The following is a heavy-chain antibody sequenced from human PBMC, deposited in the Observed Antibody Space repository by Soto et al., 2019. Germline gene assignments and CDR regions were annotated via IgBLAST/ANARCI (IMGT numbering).Heavy chain of an antibody. CDR2: ISGSGGST. CDR1: GFTFSSYA. D-gene: IGHD3-10*01. Sequence: GGSLRLSCAASGFTFSSYAMSWVRQAPGKGLEWVSAISGSGGSTYYADSVKGRFTISRDNSKNTLYLQMNSLRAEDTAVYYSAKCLKYYYGSGSYQFDYWGQGTLVTVSS. CDR3: AKCLKYYYGSGSYQFDY. V-gene: IGHV3-23*01. J-gene: IGHJ4*02.